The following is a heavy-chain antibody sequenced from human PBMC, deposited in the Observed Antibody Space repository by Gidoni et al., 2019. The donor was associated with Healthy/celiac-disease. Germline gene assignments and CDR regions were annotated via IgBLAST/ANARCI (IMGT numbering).Heavy chain of an antibody. V-gene: IGHV3-48*02. J-gene: IGHJ4*02. Sequence: EVQLVESGGGLVQPGGSLRLSCAASGFTFSSYSMNWVRQAPGKGLEWVSYISSSSSTIYDADSVKGRFTISRDNAKNSLYLQRNSLRDEDTAVYYCARDSCSGGSCYPPLFDYWGQGTLVTVSS. CDR2: ISSSSSTI. CDR3: ARDSCSGGSCYPPLFDY. D-gene: IGHD2-15*01. CDR1: GFTFSSYS.